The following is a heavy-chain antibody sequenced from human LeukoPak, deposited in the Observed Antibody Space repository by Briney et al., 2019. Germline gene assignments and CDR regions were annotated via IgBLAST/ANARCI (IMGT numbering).Heavy chain of an antibody. CDR3: GREDRIVLGNDAFDI. J-gene: IGHJ3*02. V-gene: IGHV3-23*01. CDR1: GFTFSSYG. D-gene: IGHD2-8*01. Sequence: GGSVRLSCAASGFTFSSYGMSWVRQAPGKGLEWVSGISGSGGSTDYADSVKGRFTISRDNAKNTLSLQMNSLRGEDTAVYYCGREDRIVLGNDAFDIWGQGTMVTVSS. CDR2: ISGSGGST.